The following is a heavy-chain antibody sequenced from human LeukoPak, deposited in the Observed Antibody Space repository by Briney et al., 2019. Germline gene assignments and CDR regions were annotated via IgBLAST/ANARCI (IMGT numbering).Heavy chain of an antibody. D-gene: IGHD6-6*01. V-gene: IGHV4-31*03. CDR1: GGSISSGGYY. CDR3: ARGGAARLHFQN. CDR2: IYYSGST. J-gene: IGHJ1*01. Sequence: SQTLSLTCTVSGGSISSGGYYWSWIRQHPGKGLEWIGYIYYSGSTYYNPSLKSRVTISVDTSKNQFSLNLNSVTAADTAVYYCARGGAARLHFQNWGQGTLVTVSS.